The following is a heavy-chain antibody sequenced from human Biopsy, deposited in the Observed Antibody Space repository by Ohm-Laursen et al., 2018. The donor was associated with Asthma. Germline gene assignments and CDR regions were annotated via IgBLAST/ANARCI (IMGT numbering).Heavy chain of an antibody. V-gene: IGHV1-18*01. Sequence: GSSVKVSCKPSGYTFNSAGITWVRQAPGQGLEWMGWISAYNGNTKVAHKLQDRVTMITDTSTSTAYMELRSLRSDDTAVYFCARAVDYSHYYGVDVWGQGTTVTVS. D-gene: IGHD3-10*01. J-gene: IGHJ6*02. CDR2: ISAYNGNT. CDR3: ARAVDYSHYYGVDV. CDR1: GYTFNSAG.